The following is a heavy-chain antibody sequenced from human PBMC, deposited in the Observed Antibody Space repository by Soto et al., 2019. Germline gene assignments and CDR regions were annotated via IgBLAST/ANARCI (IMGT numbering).Heavy chain of an antibody. CDR2: ISYDGSNK. CDR3: AKGSKWELPKNLLRYYYGMDV. D-gene: IGHD1-26*01. V-gene: IGHV3-30*18. CDR1: GCAFSSYG. Sequence: PGGSVRLSGVAAGCAFSSYGRHWVRQAPGKGLEWVAVISYDGSNKYYADSVKGRFTISRDNSKNTLYLQMNSLRAEDTAVYYCAKGSKWELPKNLLRYYYGMDVWGQGTTVTVSS. J-gene: IGHJ6*02.